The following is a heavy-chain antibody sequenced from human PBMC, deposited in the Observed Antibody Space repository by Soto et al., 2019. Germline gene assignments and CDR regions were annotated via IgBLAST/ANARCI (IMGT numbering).Heavy chain of an antibody. CDR2: IYYSGST. Sequence: SETLSLTCTVSGGSISSYYWSWIRQPPGKGLEWIGYIYYSGSTNYNPSLKSRVTISVDTSKNQFSLKLSSVTAADTAVYYCARDRGGIVVVPAASAFDIWGQGTMVTVSS. V-gene: IGHV4-59*01. D-gene: IGHD2-2*01. CDR3: ARDRGGIVVVPAASAFDI. J-gene: IGHJ3*02. CDR1: GGSISSYY.